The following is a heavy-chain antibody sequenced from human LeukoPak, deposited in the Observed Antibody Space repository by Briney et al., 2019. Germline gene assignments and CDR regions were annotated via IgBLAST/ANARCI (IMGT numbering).Heavy chain of an antibody. CDR3: ASPAGSTSKYYFDY. CDR2: IYSGGST. V-gene: IGHV3-66*01. D-gene: IGHD2-2*01. Sequence: GGSLRLSCAASGFTVSSNYMSWVRQAPGKGLEWVSVIYSGGSTYYADSVKGRFTISRDNSKNTLYLQMNSLRAEDTAVYYCASPAGSTSKYYFDYWGQGTLVTVFS. CDR1: GFTVSSNY. J-gene: IGHJ4*02.